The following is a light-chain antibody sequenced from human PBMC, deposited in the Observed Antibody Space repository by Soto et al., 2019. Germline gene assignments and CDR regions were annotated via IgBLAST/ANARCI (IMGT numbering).Light chain of an antibody. V-gene: IGKV3-11*01. J-gene: IGKJ4*01. CDR2: DAS. CDR3: QQRSNWPPGLT. Sequence: EIVLTQSPATLSLSPGERATLSCSASQSVSSYLAWYQQKPGQAPRLLIYDASNRATGIPARFSGSGSGTVFTLTISSLEPEDFAVYYCQQRSNWPPGLTFGGGTKVEIK. CDR1: QSVSSY.